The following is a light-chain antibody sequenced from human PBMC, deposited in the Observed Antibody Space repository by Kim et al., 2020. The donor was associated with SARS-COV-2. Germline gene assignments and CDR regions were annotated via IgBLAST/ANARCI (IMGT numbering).Light chain of an antibody. Sequence: ALGQTVRITCQGDSLRSYYAIWYQQKPGQAPVLVIYGKNNRPSGIPDRFSGSSSGNTASLTITGAQAEDEADYYCNSRDSSGKDVVFGGGTQLTVL. CDR1: SLRSYY. V-gene: IGLV3-19*01. CDR3: NSRDSSGKDVV. CDR2: GKN. J-gene: IGLJ2*01.